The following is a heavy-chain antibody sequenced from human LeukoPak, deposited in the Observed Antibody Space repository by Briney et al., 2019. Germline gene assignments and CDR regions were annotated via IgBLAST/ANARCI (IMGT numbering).Heavy chain of an antibody. V-gene: IGHV3-11*06. CDR2: IVRSSDYT. Sequence: GGSLRLSCAASGFNFRDYHMSWIRQAPGKRLEWVAYIVRSSDYTNYADSVKDRVTLSRDNAQSSLYLKMNRLRDEDTAVYYCARDGGRDSTYWYYYWGQGTLVSVSS. J-gene: IGHJ4*02. D-gene: IGHD6-13*01. CDR3: ARDGGRDSTYWYYY. CDR1: GFNFRDYH.